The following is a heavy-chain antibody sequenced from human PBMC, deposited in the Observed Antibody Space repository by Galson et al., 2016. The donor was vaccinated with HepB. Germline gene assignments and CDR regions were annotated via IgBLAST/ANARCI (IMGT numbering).Heavy chain of an antibody. V-gene: IGHV3-23*01. CDR2: ISGSGGTT. CDR1: GFTFSNYA. J-gene: IGHJ4*02. CDR3: TKESRGWGARGDLLDF. D-gene: IGHD3-16*01. Sequence: SLRLSCAASGFTFSNYAMNWVRPAPGKGLEWVSAISGSGGTTFYADSVKGRFTLSRDNSRNTLYLQMNTLRTEDTAIYYCTKESRGWGARGDLLDFWGQGTLVTVSS.